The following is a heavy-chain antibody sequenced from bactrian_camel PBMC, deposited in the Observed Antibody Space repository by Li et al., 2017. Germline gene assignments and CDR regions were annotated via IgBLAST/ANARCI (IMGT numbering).Heavy chain of an antibody. D-gene: IGHD6*01. CDR1: VRVRHTYS. V-gene: IGHV3S55*01. Sequence: HVQLVESGGGSVQAGEHLTLSCVTTVRVRHTYSMGWFRQAPGKEREGVAHIDSDGKWYAESLKGRSTISTDDANNTLDLQIDSLQPEDPAMYYCAVLSQFNHCRGVVVGIWQQYASWGQGTQVTVS. CDR2: IDSDGK. CDR3: AVLSQFNHCRGVVVGIWQQYAS. J-gene: IGHJ4*01.